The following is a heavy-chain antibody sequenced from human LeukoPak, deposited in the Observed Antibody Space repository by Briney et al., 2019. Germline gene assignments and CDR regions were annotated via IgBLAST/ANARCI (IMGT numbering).Heavy chain of an antibody. V-gene: IGHV3-74*01. CDR2: INSDGSNT. J-gene: IGHJ4*02. CDR1: GFTFSSYW. Sequence: PGGSLRLSCAASGFTFSSYWMHWVRQAPGKGLVWVARINSDGSNTSYADSVKGRLTISRDNAKNTLHLQMNSLRAEDTAVYYCAENYYDSSGYFGYWGQGTLVTVSS. CDR3: AENYYDSSGYFGY. D-gene: IGHD3-22*01.